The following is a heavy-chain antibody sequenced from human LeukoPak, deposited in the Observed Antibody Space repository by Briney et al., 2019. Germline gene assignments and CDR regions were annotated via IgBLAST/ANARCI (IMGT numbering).Heavy chain of an antibody. CDR3: AKDRSIGTYYTFDH. D-gene: IGHD1-26*01. V-gene: IGHV3-23*01. CDR1: AFTFSTYG. CDR2: ISASAAMT. Sequence: GGSLRLSCAASAFTFSTYGMTWVRQAPEKGLEWVSSISASAAMTYYADSVRGRFTVSRDNSNNTLYLQMSSLTAADTAVYYCAKDRSIGTYYTFDHWGQGTLVTVSS. J-gene: IGHJ4*02.